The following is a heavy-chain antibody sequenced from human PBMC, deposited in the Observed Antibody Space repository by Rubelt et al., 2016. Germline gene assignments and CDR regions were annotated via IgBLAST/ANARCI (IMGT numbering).Heavy chain of an antibody. V-gene: IGHV3-72*01. CDR1: GFTPSDYY. D-gene: IGHD4-17*01. CDR3: ARASTVTHYGMDV. CDR2: TRNKVKSYTT. J-gene: IGHJ6*02. Sequence: QLGMRGGGLVQPGGSLRLSCAASGFTPSDYYMDWVRQAPGKGLEWVGRTRNKVKSYTTEYAASVKGRFTISRDDSKNSLYLQMNSLETEDTAVYYCARASTVTHYGMDVWGQGTTVTVSS.